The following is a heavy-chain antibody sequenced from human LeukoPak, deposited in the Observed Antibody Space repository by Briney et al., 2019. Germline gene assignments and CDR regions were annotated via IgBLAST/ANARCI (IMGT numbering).Heavy chain of an antibody. J-gene: IGHJ6*02. CDR1: GYSFTSYW. CDR3: AGSGVVNTYYYYGMDV. Sequence: GESLKISCKGSGYSFTSYWIGWVRQMPGKGLEWMGIIYPGDSDTRYSPSFQGQVTISADKSISTAYLQWSSLKASDTAVYYCAGSGVVNTYYYYGMDVWGQGTTVTVSS. V-gene: IGHV5-51*01. D-gene: IGHD2-21*01. CDR2: IYPGDSDT.